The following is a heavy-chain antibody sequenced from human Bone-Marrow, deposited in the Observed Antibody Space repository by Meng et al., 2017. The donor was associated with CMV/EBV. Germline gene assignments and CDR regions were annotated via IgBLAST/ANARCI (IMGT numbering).Heavy chain of an antibody. V-gene: IGHV1-18*01. J-gene: IGHJ3*01. CDR2: ISAYNGDR. D-gene: IGHD2-2*01. CDR3: ARDPYCGTASCPPVGFDV. Sequence: TVSNYGVSWVRQATGQGLEWMGWISAYNGDRYYVQKFQGRVTLTTDTSTSTAYMELGSLRSDDTAIYYCARDPYCGTASCPPVGFDVWGQGTVVTVSS. CDR1: TVSNYG.